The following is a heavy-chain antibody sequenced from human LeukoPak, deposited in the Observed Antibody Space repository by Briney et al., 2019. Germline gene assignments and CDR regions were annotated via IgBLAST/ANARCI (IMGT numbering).Heavy chain of an antibody. CDR3: AREFSSGWTHFDY. Sequence: GGSLRLSCAAAGFTFSNYWMHWVRQAPGKGPVWVSRINGDGSSTTYADSVKGRFTISRENAKNTLYLQVNSLRAEDTAVYYCAREFSSGWTHFDYWGQGTLVTVSS. D-gene: IGHD6-19*01. CDR1: GFTFSNYW. V-gene: IGHV3-74*03. CDR2: INGDGSST. J-gene: IGHJ4*02.